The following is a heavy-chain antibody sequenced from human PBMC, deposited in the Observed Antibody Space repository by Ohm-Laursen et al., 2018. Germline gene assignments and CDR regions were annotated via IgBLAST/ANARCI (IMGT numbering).Heavy chain of an antibody. V-gene: IGHV4-34*01. J-gene: IGHJ4*02. D-gene: IGHD3-16*01. CDR2: VHQSGST. CDR1: GAPFGDFY. Sequence: GTLSLTCALSGAPFGDFYWSWIRLSPGKGLEWIGEVHQSGSTNYHPSLKRPVTISVDTSKNQFFLRLTSVTAADTGVYFCARGYDALTKYYFDFWGQGTLVIVS. CDR3: ARGYDALTKYYFDF.